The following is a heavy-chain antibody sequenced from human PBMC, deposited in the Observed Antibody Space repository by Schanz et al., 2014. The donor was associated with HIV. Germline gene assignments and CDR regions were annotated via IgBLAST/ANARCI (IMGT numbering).Heavy chain of an antibody. V-gene: IGHV3-30*18. CDR2: ISYDGSNK. J-gene: IGHJ6*02. CDR1: GFIFRTHG. D-gene: IGHD3-10*01. Sequence: VQLVESGGGLVQPGGSLRVSCAASGFIFRTHGMHWVRQAPGKGLEWVAVISYDGSNKYYADSVKGRFTISRDNSKNTLYLQMNSLRAEDTAVYHCAKDGAPSGSYSYGMDVWGQGTTVTVSS. CDR3: AKDGAPSGSYSYGMDV.